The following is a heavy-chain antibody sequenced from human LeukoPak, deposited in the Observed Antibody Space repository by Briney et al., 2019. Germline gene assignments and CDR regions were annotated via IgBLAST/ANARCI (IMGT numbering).Heavy chain of an antibody. Sequence: PGRSLRLSCAASKFTFSHYAMHWVRQAPGKGLEWVAVIWNDGSDKYYADSVKGRFTVSRDNSRNTLYLQMDSLGAEDTGVYYCAKDAQRGFDYSNSLQHWGPGTLVTVSS. CDR2: IWNDGSDK. V-gene: IGHV3-33*06. CDR3: AKDAQRGFDYSNSLQH. CDR1: KFTFSHYA. J-gene: IGHJ1*01. D-gene: IGHD4-11*01.